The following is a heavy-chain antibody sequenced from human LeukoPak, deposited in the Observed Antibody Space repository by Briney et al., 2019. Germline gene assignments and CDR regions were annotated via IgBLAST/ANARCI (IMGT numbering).Heavy chain of an antibody. CDR2: IIPIFGTA. CDR1: GGTFSSYA. D-gene: IGHD6-19*01. Sequence: SVKVSCKASGGTFSSYAISWVRQAPGQGLEWMGGIIPIFGTANYAQKFQGRVTITTDESTSTAYMELSSLRSEDTAVYYCATVAGCYYYYYMDVWGKGTTVTVSS. CDR3: ATVAGCYYYYYMDV. V-gene: IGHV1-69*05. J-gene: IGHJ6*03.